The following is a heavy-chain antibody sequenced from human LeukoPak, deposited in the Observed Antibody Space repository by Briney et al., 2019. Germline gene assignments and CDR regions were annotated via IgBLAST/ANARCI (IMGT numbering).Heavy chain of an antibody. V-gene: IGHV3-48*03. D-gene: IGHD3-10*01. CDR1: GFTFRSYE. CDR2: LSSSGSAF. Sequence: GGSLRLSCEDSGFTFRSYEMNWVRQAPGKGLEWIAYLSSSGSAFSYADSVKGRFTIARDNAKNSVYLEMNSLRADDTAVYYCARAGVWGVETHNFDYWGQGTLVTVSS. J-gene: IGHJ4*02. CDR3: ARAGVWGVETHNFDY.